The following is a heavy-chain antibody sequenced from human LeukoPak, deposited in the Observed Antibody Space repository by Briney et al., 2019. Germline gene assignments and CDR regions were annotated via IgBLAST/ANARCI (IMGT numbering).Heavy chain of an antibody. CDR3: ARGTGWPQFDY. CDR2: TYYKSAWYN. D-gene: IGHD6-19*01. J-gene: IGHJ4*02. Sequence: SQTLSLTCVISGDSVSRDSIAWNWIRQSPSRGLEWLGRTYYKSAWYNDYSVSVKGRMTINPDTSKNQFSLQLNSVTPEDTAVYYCARGTGWPQFDYWGQGTLVTVSS. CDR1: GDSVSRDSIA. V-gene: IGHV6-1*01.